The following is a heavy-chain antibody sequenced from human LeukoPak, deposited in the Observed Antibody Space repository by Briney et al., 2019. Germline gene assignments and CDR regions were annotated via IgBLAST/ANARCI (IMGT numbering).Heavy chain of an antibody. V-gene: IGHV3-64D*09. Sequence: PGGSLRLSCSASGFSFSRYAMHWVRQAPGKGLEYVSAISSNGGSTYYADSVKGRFTISRDNSKNTLYLQMSSLRAEDTAVYCCATTYYYDSSGYYPFDYWGQGTLVTVSS. CDR2: ISSNGGST. J-gene: IGHJ4*02. CDR3: ATTYYYDSSGYYPFDY. D-gene: IGHD3-22*01. CDR1: GFSFSRYA.